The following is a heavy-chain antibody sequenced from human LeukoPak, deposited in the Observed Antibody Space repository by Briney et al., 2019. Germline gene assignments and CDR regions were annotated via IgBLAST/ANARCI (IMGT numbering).Heavy chain of an antibody. Sequence: ASVKVSCKASGYTFTGYYMHWVRQAPGQGLEWMGWINPNSGGTNYAQKFQGRVTMTRDTSISTAYMELSRLRFDDTAVYYCARVSRAAAETYYFDYWGQGTLVTVSS. V-gene: IGHV1-2*02. CDR2: INPNSGGT. J-gene: IGHJ4*02. D-gene: IGHD6-13*01. CDR1: GYTFTGYY. CDR3: ARVSRAAAETYYFDY.